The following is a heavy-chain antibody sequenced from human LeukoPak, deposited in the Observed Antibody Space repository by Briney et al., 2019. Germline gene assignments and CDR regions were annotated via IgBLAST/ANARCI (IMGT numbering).Heavy chain of an antibody. CDR2: IIPIFGTA. Sequence: SVKVSCKASGGTFSSYAISWVRQAPGQGLEWMGGIIPIFGTANYAQKFQGRVTITADESTSTAYMEPSSLRSEDTAVYYCARGRSRLSPFDPWGQGTLVTVSS. CDR3: ARGRSRLSPFDP. V-gene: IGHV1-69*01. J-gene: IGHJ5*02. CDR1: GGTFSSYA. D-gene: IGHD2/OR15-2a*01.